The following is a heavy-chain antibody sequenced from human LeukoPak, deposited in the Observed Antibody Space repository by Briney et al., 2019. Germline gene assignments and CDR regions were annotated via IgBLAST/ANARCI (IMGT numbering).Heavy chain of an antibody. D-gene: IGHD2-15*01. Sequence: GGSLRLSCATSGFTFSSYSMNWVRQAPGKGLEWVSSISSSSSYIYYADSVKGRFTVSRDNAKNSLYLQMNSLRAEDTAVYYCARSEGTLRPRWTYYGMDVWGQGTTVTVSS. V-gene: IGHV3-21*01. CDR1: GFTFSSYS. CDR3: ARSEGTLRPRWTYYGMDV. J-gene: IGHJ6*02. CDR2: ISSSSSYI.